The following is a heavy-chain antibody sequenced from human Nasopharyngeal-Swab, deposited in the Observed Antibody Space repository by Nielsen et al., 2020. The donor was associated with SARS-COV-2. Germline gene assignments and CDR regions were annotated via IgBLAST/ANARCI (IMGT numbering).Heavy chain of an antibody. CDR3: ARDSGSYGVGAFDI. J-gene: IGHJ3*02. CDR2: IYPGDSDT. D-gene: IGHD1-26*01. Sequence: GESLKISCKGSGYSLTSYWIGWVRQIPGKGLEWMGVIYPGDSDTRYSPSFQGQVTISVDKSITTAYLQWSSLKASDTDMYYCARDSGSYGVGAFDIWGQGTMVTVSS. CDR1: GYSLTSYW. V-gene: IGHV5-51*01.